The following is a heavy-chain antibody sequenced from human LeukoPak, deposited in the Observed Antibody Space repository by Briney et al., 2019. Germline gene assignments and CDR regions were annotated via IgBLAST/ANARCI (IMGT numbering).Heavy chain of an antibody. J-gene: IGHJ3*02. CDR3: AKCLDAFDI. CDR1: GFTFSSYA. Sequence: PGGSLRLSCAASGFTFSSYAMNWVRQAPGMGPEWVSAISGSGDSTYYANSVKGRFTISRDNSKNTLHLQMNSLRAEDTAVYYCAKCLDAFDIWGQGTMVTVSS. V-gene: IGHV3-23*01. CDR2: ISGSGDST.